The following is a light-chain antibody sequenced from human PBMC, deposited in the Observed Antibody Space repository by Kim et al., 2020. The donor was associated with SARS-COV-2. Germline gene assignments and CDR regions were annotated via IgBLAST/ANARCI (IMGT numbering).Light chain of an antibody. J-gene: IGLJ1*01. V-gene: IGLV2-14*03. CDR2: DVS. CDR3: SSYTTSFTYV. Sequence: QSALTQPASVSGSPGQSITVPCTGSSIDVGAYNYVSWFQQHPGKAPKVIIYDVSIRPSGVSYRFSGSKSGNTASLTISGLQAEDEADYYCSSYTTSFTYVFGPGTKVTVL. CDR1: SIDVGAYNY.